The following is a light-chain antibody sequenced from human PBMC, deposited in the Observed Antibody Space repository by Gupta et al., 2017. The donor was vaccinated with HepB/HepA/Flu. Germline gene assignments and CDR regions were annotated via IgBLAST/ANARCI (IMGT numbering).Light chain of an antibody. J-gene: IGLJ3*02. CDR2: QDN. CDR1: RLGDKY. V-gene: IGLV3-1*01. Sequence: SYELTQPPSVSVSPGQTASITCSGDRLGDKYACWYQQKPGQSPTLVIDQDNKRPSGIPERFSGSNSGNTATLTISGTQAMDEADYYGQAWDSGVVFGGGTKLTVL. CDR3: QAWDSGVV.